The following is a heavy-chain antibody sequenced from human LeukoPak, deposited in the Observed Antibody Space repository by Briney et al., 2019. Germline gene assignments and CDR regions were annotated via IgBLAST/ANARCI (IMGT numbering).Heavy chain of an antibody. CDR1: GYTFTGDY. CDR3: ARWVIAAGV. D-gene: IGHD3-10*01. CDR2: INPDSGDT. Sequence: ASVKVSCKASGYTFTGDYMPWVRQAPGQGLEWMGWINPDSGDTNYQGRVTMTRDTSISTAYMELSRLISDDTAVYYCARWVIAAGVWGQGTLVTVSS. V-gene: IGHV1-2*02. J-gene: IGHJ4*02.